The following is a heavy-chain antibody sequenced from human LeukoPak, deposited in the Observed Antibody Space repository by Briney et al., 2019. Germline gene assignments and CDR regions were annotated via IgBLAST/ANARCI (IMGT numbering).Heavy chain of an antibody. CDR3: ARYYDSSGYYFGLGFDY. CDR2: ISYDGSNG. Sequence: GGSLRLSCAASGVTFSTDFMHWVSQTPGKGLEWVAVISYDGSNGYYADSVKGRFTIFRDNSKNMLLLQMNSLRAEDTAVYYCARYYDSSGYYFGLGFDYWGQGTLVTVSS. J-gene: IGHJ4*02. D-gene: IGHD3-22*01. CDR1: GVTFSTDF. V-gene: IGHV3-30*04.